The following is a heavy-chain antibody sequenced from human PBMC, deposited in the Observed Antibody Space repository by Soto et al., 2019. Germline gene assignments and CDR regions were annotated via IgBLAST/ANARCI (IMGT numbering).Heavy chain of an antibody. CDR1: GYTFTSYG. D-gene: IGHD3-22*01. Sequence: ASVKVSCKASGYTFTSYGISWVRQAPGQGLEWMGWISAYNGNTNYAQKLQGRVTMTTDTSTSTAYMELRSLRSDDTAVYYCARSSGRVCYYYSSGYGLAFDICGQGTMVTVSS. CDR2: ISAYNGNT. J-gene: IGHJ3*02. V-gene: IGHV1-18*01. CDR3: ARSSGRVCYYYSSGYGLAFDI.